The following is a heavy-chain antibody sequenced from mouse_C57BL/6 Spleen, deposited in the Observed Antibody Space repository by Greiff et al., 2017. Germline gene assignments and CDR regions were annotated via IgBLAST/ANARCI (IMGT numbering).Heavy chain of an antibody. V-gene: IGHV1-64*01. Sequence: VQLQQPGAELVKPGASVKLSCKASGYTFTSYWMHWVKQRPGQGLEWIGMIHPNSGNTNYNEKFKSKATLTVDKSSSTAYMQLSSLTSEDSAVYYCASPYGSSYYGYFDVWGTGTTVTVSS. CDR1: GYTFTSYW. J-gene: IGHJ1*03. D-gene: IGHD1-1*01. CDR3: ASPYGSSYYGYFDV. CDR2: IHPNSGNT.